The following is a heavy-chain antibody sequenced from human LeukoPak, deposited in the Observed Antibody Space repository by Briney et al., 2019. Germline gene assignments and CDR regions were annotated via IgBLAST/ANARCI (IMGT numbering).Heavy chain of an antibody. CDR1: GGTFSSYA. V-gene: IGHV1-69*05. D-gene: IGHD6-6*01. CDR3: ARDKATSVQDY. Sequence: AASVKVSCKASGGTFSSYAISWVRQAPGQGLEWMGGIIPIFGTANYAQKFQGRVTMTRDTSTSTVYMELSSLRSEDTAVYYCARDKATSVQDYWGQGTLVTVSS. J-gene: IGHJ4*02. CDR2: IIPIFGTA.